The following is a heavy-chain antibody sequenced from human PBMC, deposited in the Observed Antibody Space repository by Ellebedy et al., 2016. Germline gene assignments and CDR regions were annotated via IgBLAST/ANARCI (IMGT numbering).Heavy chain of an antibody. Sequence: SVKVSXXASGGTFSSYAISWVRQAPGQGLEWMGGIIPIFGTANYAQKFQGRVTITADESTSTAYMELSSLRSEDTAVYYCARDHCSSTSCYSNWFNPWGQGTLVTVSS. CDR3: ARDHCSSTSCYSNWFNP. D-gene: IGHD2-2*01. CDR2: IIPIFGTA. J-gene: IGHJ5*02. CDR1: GGTFSSYA. V-gene: IGHV1-69*13.